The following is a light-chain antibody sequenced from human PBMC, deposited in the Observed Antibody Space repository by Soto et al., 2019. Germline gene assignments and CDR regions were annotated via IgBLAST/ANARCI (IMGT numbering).Light chain of an antibody. CDR1: QSVSSY. CDR3: QQRSNWPPVFT. V-gene: IGKV3-11*01. Sequence: EIVLTQSPATLSLSPGERATLSCRASQSVSSYLAWYQQKPGQAPRLLIYDASNRATGIPARFSGSGSGTDFTPTISSREPEDFAVYYCQQRSNWPPVFTFGPGTKVDIK. J-gene: IGKJ3*01. CDR2: DAS.